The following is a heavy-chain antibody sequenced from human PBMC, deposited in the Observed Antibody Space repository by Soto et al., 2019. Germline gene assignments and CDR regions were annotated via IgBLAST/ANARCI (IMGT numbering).Heavy chain of an antibody. Sequence: QVQLVQSGAEVKKPGASVKVSCKASGYTFTSYAMHWVRQAPGQRLEWMGWINAGNGNTKYSQKFQGRVTITRDTSASTPYMGLSSLRSEDTAVYYCARAGDFDYWGQGTLFTVSS. J-gene: IGHJ4*02. CDR1: GYTFTSYA. CDR2: INAGNGNT. V-gene: IGHV1-3*01. CDR3: ARAGDFDY. D-gene: IGHD3-10*01.